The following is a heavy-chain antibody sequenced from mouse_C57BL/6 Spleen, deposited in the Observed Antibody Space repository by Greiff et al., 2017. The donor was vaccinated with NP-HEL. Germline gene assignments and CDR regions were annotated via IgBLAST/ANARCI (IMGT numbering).Heavy chain of an antibody. J-gene: IGHJ1*03. Sequence: EVKLMESGPGLVKPSQSLSLTCSVTGYSITSGYYWNWIRQFPGNKLEWMSYISYDGSNNYNPSLKNRISITRDTSKNQFFLKLNSVTTEDTATYYCARDALGYFDVWGTGTTVTVSS. V-gene: IGHV3-6*01. CDR3: ARDALGYFDV. CDR2: ISYDGSN. CDR1: GYSITSGYY.